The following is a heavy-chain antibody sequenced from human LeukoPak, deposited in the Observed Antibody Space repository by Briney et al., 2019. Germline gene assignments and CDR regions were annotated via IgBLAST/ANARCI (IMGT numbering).Heavy chain of an antibody. CDR2: IKSSTTHT. V-gene: IGHV3-21*01. J-gene: IGHJ3*02. CDR1: GFTLSYYT. Sequence: GGSLRLSCAASGFTLSYYTMNWVRQAPGKGREWVSSIKSSTTHTYYADSVKGRSTISRENAKNSLYMQMNSLRAEETAVYYCARDQTSGSYFDGDAFDIWGQGTMVTVSS. D-gene: IGHD1-26*01. CDR3: ARDQTSGSYFDGDAFDI.